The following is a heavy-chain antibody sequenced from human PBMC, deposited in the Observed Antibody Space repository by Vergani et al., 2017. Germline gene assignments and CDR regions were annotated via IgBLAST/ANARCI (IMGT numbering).Heavy chain of an antibody. D-gene: IGHD2-21*01. J-gene: IGHJ4*02. CDR1: ESSFISNE. CDR3: TRHVPCGDGACLHFDH. CDR2: INPIDSKI. V-gene: IGHV5-51*01. Sequence: EVMLVQSGAEVKKPGESLKISCKYSESSFISNEIAWVRQMSGKGLQWMGNINPIDSKIAYSPSFQGQAIMSLDKSSPTAYLQWRSLKASDTAIYYCTRHVPCGDGACLHFDHWGQGTQVTVSS.